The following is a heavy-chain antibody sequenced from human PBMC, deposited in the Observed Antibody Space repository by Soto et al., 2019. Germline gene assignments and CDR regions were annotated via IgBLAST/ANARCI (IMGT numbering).Heavy chain of an antibody. V-gene: IGHV3-23*01. CDR2: ISYSGGST. CDR1: GFTFSMFA. Sequence: GGSLRLSCAASGFTFSMFAMNWVRQAPGKGLEWVASISYSGGSTNYADSVRGRFTISRDNSKDTLSLQMTSLRAEDTAVYYCAKVMGSTSSTANFDYWGRGTLVTVSS. J-gene: IGHJ4*02. D-gene: IGHD3-10*01. CDR3: AKVMGSTSSTANFDY.